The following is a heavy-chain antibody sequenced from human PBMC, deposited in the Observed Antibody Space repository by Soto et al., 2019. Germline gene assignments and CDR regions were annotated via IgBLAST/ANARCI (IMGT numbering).Heavy chain of an antibody. D-gene: IGHD6-13*01. Sequence: QVQLVQSGAEVKKPGASVKVSCKASGYTFTSYGISWVRQAPGQGLEWMGWISAYNGNTNYAQKLQGRVTMTTDTSTSKADMELRSRRYDDTAVYYCARDLPPYSRPLYYDYYYMDVWGKGTTVTVSS. CDR2: ISAYNGNT. CDR1: GYTFTSYG. CDR3: ARDLPPYSRPLYYDYYYMDV. V-gene: IGHV1-18*01. J-gene: IGHJ6*03.